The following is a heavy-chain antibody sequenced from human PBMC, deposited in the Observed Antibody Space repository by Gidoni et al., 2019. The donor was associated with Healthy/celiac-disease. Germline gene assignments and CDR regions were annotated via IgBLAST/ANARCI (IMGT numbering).Heavy chain of an antibody. CDR3: ARTARGDCSSTSCQYYYGMDV. CDR1: GYTFPGYY. D-gene: IGHD2-2*01. Sequence: QVQLVQPGAEVKKPGASVKVSCKASGYTFPGYYMHWVRQAPGQGLEWMGWINPNSGGTNYAQKFQGRVTMTRDTSISTAYMELSRLRSDDTAVYYCARTARGDCSSTSCQYYYGMDVWGQGTTVTVSS. J-gene: IGHJ6*02. CDR2: INPNSGGT. V-gene: IGHV1-2*02.